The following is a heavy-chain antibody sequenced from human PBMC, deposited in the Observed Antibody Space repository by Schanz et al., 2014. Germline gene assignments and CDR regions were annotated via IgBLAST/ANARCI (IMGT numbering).Heavy chain of an antibody. J-gene: IGHJ6*03. CDR2: ISASGGDT. Sequence: VASGGGLVQPGGSLRLSCAASEFTFSTDAMSWVRQAPGKGLEWLSVISASGGDTYYADSVKGRFTISRDNSKNTLYLQMNSLRAEDTAVYYCARVKYCTITRCYRTETEGIYYMDVWGKGTTVTVSS. V-gene: IGHV3-23*04. CDR3: ARVKYCTITRCYRTETEGIYYMDV. D-gene: IGHD2-2*01. CDR1: EFTFSTDA.